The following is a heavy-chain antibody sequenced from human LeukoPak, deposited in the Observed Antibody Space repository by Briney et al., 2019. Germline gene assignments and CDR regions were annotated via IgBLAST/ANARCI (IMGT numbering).Heavy chain of an antibody. J-gene: IGHJ4*02. CDR2: ISYSGST. D-gene: IGHD6-6*01. V-gene: IGHV4-39*01. CDR3: ARIVREPFHYYFDY. CDR1: GDSLSSASYF. Sequence: SETLSLTCTVPGDSLSSASYFWGWVRQPPGKGLEWIASISYSGSTYYNPSLRNRVTISGDTSRNQISLKVTSVSAADTTVYYCARIVREPFHYYFDYWGQGILVTVSS.